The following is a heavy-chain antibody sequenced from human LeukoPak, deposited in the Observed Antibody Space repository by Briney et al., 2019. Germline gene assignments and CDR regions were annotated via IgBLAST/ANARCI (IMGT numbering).Heavy chain of an antibody. D-gene: IGHD3-3*01. J-gene: IGHJ5*02. CDR1: GYTLTSYY. CDR2: INPSGGST. Sequence: ASVKVSCKASGYTLTSYYMHWVRQAPGQGLEWMGIINPSGGSTSYAQKFQGRVTMTRDTSTSTVYMELSSLRSEDTAVYYCAREGYYDFWSGYYRGGTDEDWFDPWGQGTLSPSPQ. CDR3: AREGYYDFWSGYYRGGTDEDWFDP. V-gene: IGHV1-46*01.